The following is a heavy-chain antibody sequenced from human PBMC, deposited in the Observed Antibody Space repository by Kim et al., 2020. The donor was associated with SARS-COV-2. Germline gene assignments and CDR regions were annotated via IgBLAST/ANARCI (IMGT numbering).Heavy chain of an antibody. J-gene: IGHJ2*01. V-gene: IGHV3-13*01. Sequence: GGSLRLSCAASGFTFSSYDMHWVRQVTGKGLEWVSAIGTGGDTYYPGSVKGRFSISRENAKNSLYLQMNNLRAGDTAVYYCAREGSILTGNYDDWYFDLWGRGTLVTVSS. CDR2: IGTGGDT. D-gene: IGHD7-27*01. CDR1: GFTFSSYD. CDR3: AREGSILTGNYDDWYFDL.